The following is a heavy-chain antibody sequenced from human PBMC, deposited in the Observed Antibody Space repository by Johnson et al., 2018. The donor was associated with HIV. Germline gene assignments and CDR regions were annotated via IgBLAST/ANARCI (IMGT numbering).Heavy chain of an antibody. CDR2: ISGSGGST. Sequence: VHLVESGGGLIQPGGSLRLSCAASGFTFSSYAMSWVRQAPGKGLEWVSAISGSGGSTYYADSMKGRFTISRDNSKKTLYLQMNSLRPEDTAVYYCAKDDAYSGYGYDAFDIWGQGTMVTVSS. D-gene: IGHD5-12*01. CDR1: GFTFSSYA. V-gene: IGHV3-23*04. J-gene: IGHJ3*02. CDR3: AKDDAYSGYGYDAFDI.